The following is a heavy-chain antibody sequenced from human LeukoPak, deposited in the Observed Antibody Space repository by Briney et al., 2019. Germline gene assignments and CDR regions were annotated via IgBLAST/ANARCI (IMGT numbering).Heavy chain of an antibody. D-gene: IGHD4-11*01. CDR1: GGSISSYY. CDR3: ARLGDDYRVDY. J-gene: IGHJ4*02. Sequence: SETLSLTCTVSGGSISSYYWSWIRQPPGNGLEWIGYIYTSGSTNYNPSLKSRVTISVDTSKNQVSLKLSSVTAADTAVYYCARLGDDYRVDYWGQGTLVKVSS. CDR2: IYTSGST. V-gene: IGHV4-4*09.